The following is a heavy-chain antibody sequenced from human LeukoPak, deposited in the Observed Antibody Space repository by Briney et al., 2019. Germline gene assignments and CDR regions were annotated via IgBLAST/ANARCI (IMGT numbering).Heavy chain of an antibody. V-gene: IGHV1-18*01. CDR2: ISAYNGNT. D-gene: IGHD6-19*01. CDR3: ARLISAVAGLGWFDP. CDR1: GYTFTSYG. Sequence: ASVKVSCKASGYTFTSYGISWVRQAPGQGLEWMGWISAYNGNTNYAQKLQGRVTKTTDTSTSTAYMELRSLRSDDTAVYYCARLISAVAGLGWFDPWGQGTLVTVSS. J-gene: IGHJ5*02.